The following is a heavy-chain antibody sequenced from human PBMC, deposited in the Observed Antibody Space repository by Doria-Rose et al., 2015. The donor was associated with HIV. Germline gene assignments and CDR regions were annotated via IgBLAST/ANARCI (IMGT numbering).Heavy chain of an antibody. CDR2: IFSDDER. D-gene: IGHD6-13*01. CDR3: ARIKSSRWYHKYYFDF. V-gene: IGHV2-26*01. Sequence: ESGPVLVKPTETLTLTCTVSGVSLSSPGMGVSWIRQPPGKALEWLANIFSDDERAYTTSLKSRLTISRGTSKSHVVLTMTDMDPVDTATYYCARIKSSRWYHKYYFDFWGQGTLVIVSA. J-gene: IGHJ4*02. CDR1: GVSLSSPGMG.